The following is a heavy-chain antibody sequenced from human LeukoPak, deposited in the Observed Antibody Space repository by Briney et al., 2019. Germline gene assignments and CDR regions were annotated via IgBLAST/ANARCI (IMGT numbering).Heavy chain of an antibody. CDR3: ARHVGRGALNGMDV. Sequence: GGSLRLSCAASGFTFSSYSMNWVRQAPGKGLEWVSSISSSSNYIYYADSVKGRFTISRDNAKNSLYLQMNSLRAEDTAVYYCARHVGRGALNGMDVWGQGTTVTVSS. D-gene: IGHD3-10*01. CDR2: ISSSSNYI. V-gene: IGHV3-21*04. J-gene: IGHJ6*02. CDR1: GFTFSSYS.